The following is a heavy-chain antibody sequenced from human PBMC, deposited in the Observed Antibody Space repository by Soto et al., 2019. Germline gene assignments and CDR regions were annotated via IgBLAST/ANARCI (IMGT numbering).Heavy chain of an antibody. CDR2: IIPIFGTA. J-gene: IGHJ4*02. V-gene: IGHV1-69*13. CDR1: GGTFSSYA. CDR3: AINTIFGVVILYYFDY. D-gene: IGHD3-3*01. Sequence: SVKVSCKASGGTFSSYAISWVRQAPGQGLEWMGGIIPIFGTANYAQKFQGRVTITADESTSTAYMELSSLRSEDTAVYYCAINTIFGVVILYYFDYWGEGPLVTVAS.